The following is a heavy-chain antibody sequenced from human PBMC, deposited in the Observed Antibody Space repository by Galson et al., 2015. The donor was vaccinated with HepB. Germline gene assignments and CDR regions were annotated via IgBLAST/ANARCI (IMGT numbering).Heavy chain of an antibody. CDR3: ARGLRYFDWLPVDP. CDR1: GGTFSSYA. Sequence: SVKVSCKASGGTFSSYAISWVRQAPGQGLEWMGGIIPIFGTANYAQKFQGRVTITADESTSTAYMELSSLRSEDTAVYYCARGLRYFDWLPVDPWGQGTLVTVSS. D-gene: IGHD3-9*01. J-gene: IGHJ5*02. CDR2: IIPIFGTA. V-gene: IGHV1-69*13.